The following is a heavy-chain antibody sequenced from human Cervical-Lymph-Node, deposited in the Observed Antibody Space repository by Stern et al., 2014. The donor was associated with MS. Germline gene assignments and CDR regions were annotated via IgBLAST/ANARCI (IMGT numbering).Heavy chain of an antibody. CDR1: GASVSSNSAA. CDR3: ARDKRYDSSAYGLD. J-gene: IGHJ4*02. D-gene: IGHD3-22*01. CDR2: TYYRSKWYK. V-gene: IGHV6-1*01. Sequence: QVQLQQSGPGLVTPSQTLSLTCAISGASVSSNSAAWNWIRQSPSSGLEWLGRTYYRSKWYKDYAVSVKSRITINPDTSKNQFSLQLNSVTPEDTAVYYCARDKRYDSSAYGLDWGQGTLVTVSS.